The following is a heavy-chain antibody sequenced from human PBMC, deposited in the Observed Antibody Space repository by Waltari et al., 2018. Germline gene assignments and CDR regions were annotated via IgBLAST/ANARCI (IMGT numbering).Heavy chain of an antibody. CDR1: GGSISSSSYY. J-gene: IGHJ2*01. Sequence: QLQLQESGPGLVKPSETLSLTCTVSGGSISSSSYYWGWVRQPPGKGLEWIGSIYYSGSTYYNPSLKSRVTISVDTSKNQFSLKLSSVTAADTAVYYCARDRIWYFDLWGRGTLVTVSS. V-gene: IGHV4-39*02. CDR3: ARDRIWYFDL. CDR2: IYYSGST.